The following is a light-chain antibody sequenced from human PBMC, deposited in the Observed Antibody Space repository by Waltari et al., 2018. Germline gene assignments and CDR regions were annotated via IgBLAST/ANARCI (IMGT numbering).Light chain of an antibody. Sequence: EIVMTQSPATLSVSPGERATLSCRASQSVSSNLAWYQQKPGQAPGLLIYCASTTATGIPASVRGSGSVTEFTLTISGLQSEDFSVYYCQRYNNWPPLPFGGGPKVAIK. CDR2: CAS. V-gene: IGKV3-15*01. CDR1: QSVSSN. CDR3: QRYNNWPPLP. J-gene: IGKJ4*01.